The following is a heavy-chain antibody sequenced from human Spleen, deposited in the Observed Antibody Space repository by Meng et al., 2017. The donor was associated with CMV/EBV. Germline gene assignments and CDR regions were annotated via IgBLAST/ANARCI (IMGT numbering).Heavy chain of an antibody. Sequence: FTFSDHYMDWVRQSPGKGLEWVGRSRNKANTYSTEYAASVKGRFTISRGDSMNSLHLQMNSLKVEDTAVYYCVRDMTATSGGYYFDYWGQGALVTVSS. CDR1: FTFSDHY. CDR2: SRNKANTYST. V-gene: IGHV3-72*01. CDR3: VRDMTATSGGYYFDY. D-gene: IGHD1-26*01. J-gene: IGHJ4*02.